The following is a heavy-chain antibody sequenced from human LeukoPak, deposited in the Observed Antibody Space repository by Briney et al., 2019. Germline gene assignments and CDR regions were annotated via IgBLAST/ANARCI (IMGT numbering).Heavy chain of an antibody. CDR2: INPSGGSA. Sequence: ASVKVSCKASGYTFTRYYMYWVRQAPGQGLEWMGIINPSGGSATYAQKFQGRVTMTRDTSTNTVYMELSSLRSEDTAVYYRARYNDYVDYWGQGTLVTVSS. V-gene: IGHV1-46*01. CDR3: ARYNDYVDY. CDR1: GYTFTRYY. D-gene: IGHD3-16*01. J-gene: IGHJ4*02.